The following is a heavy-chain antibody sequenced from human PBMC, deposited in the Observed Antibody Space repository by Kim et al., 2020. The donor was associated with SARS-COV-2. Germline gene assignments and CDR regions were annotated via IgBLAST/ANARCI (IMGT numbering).Heavy chain of an antibody. CDR2: IYHSGST. CDR3: ARDRSYYHEGFDY. V-gene: IGHV4-4*02. Sequence: SETLSLTCAVSGGSISSSNWWSWVRQPPGKGLEWIGEIYHSGSTNYNPSLKSRVTISVDKSKNQFSLKLSSVTAADTAVYYCARDRSYYHEGFDYWGQGTLVTVSS. J-gene: IGHJ4*02. CDR1: GGSISSSNW. D-gene: IGHD3-10*01.